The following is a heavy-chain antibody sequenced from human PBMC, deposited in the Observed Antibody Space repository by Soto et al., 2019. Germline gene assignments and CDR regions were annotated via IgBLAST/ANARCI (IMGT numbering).Heavy chain of an antibody. CDR3: ARVRPTLAARDYGMDV. V-gene: IGHV1-69*13. Sequence: SVKVSCKASGGTFSSYAISWVRQAPGQGLEWMGGIIPIFGTANYAQKFQGRVTITADESASTAYMELSSLRSEDTAVYYCARVRPTLAARDYGMDVWGQGTTVTVSS. D-gene: IGHD6-6*01. CDR1: GGTFSSYA. CDR2: IIPIFGTA. J-gene: IGHJ6*02.